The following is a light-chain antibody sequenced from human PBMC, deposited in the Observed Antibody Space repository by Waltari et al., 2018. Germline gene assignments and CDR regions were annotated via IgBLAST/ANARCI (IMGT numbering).Light chain of an antibody. V-gene: IGLV4-69*01. CDR1: SGHSSYA. CDR3: QTWGTAAHVV. CDR2: LNFDGTH. J-gene: IGLJ2*01. Sequence: QLVVTQSPSASASLGASINLTCTLSSGHSSYAVPWHQQHSQKGPRFLMKLNFDGTHDKGDGVPARFSGSNSGAERYLTISSLQSEDEADYYCQTWGTAAHVVFGGGTKLTVL.